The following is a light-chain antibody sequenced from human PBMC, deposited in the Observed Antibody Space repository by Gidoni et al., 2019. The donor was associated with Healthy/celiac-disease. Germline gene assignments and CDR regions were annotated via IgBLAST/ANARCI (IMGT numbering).Light chain of an antibody. CDR2: LGS. J-gene: IGKJ2*01. Sequence: DIVMTQSPLSLPVTPGEPASSSCRSSQSHLHSNGYNYLDWYLQKPGQSPQLLIYLGSIRGSGVPDRFSGSGSGTDFTLKISRVEAEDVGVYYCMQALQTHTFGQGTKLEIK. CDR3: MQALQTHT. CDR1: QSHLHSNGYNY. V-gene: IGKV2-28*01.